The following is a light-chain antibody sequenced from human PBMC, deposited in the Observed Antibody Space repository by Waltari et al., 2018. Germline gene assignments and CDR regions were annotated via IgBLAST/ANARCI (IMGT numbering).Light chain of an antibody. CDR2: GSS. CDR3: QSYDTSLSVV. Sequence: QSVLTQPPSVSGAPGQRVTISCTGSGSNIGAGYDVHWYQQLPRAAPNLLLYGSSTRPLGVPDRVFGSTSGTSASLAITGLQAEDEADYYCQSYDTSLSVVFGGGTKLTVL. CDR1: GSNIGAGYD. J-gene: IGLJ3*02. V-gene: IGLV1-40*01.